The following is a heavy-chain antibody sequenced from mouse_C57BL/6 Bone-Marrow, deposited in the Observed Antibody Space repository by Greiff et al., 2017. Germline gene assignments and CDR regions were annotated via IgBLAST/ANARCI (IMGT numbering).Heavy chain of an antibody. CDR3: ARLGHYLLRGYYFDY. CDR1: GFTFSDYG. V-gene: IGHV5-17*01. Sequence: EVMLVESGGGLVKPGGSLKLSCAASGFTFSDYGMHWVRQAPEKGLEWVAYISSGSSTIYYADTVKGRFTISRDNAKNTLFLQMTSLRSEDTAMYYCARLGHYLLRGYYFDYWGQGTTLTVSS. CDR2: ISSGSSTI. J-gene: IGHJ2*01. D-gene: IGHD1-1*01.